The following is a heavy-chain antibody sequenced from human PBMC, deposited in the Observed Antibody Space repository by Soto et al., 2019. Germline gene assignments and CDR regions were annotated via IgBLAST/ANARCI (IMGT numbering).Heavy chain of an antibody. CDR3: AADKSTLHYYYYGMDV. V-gene: IGHV1-58*01. CDR1: GFTFTSSA. J-gene: IGHJ6*02. Sequence: SLNVSCKASGFTFTSSAVQWVRQPRGQRFEWIGWIVVGSGNTNYAQKFQERVTITRDMSTSTAYMELSSLRSEDTAVYYCAADKSTLHYYYYGMDVWGQGTTVTVSS. CDR2: IVVGSGNT.